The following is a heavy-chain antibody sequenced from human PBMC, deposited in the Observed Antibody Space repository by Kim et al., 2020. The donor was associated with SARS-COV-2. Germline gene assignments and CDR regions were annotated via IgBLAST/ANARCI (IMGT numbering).Heavy chain of an antibody. D-gene: IGHD2-21*02. V-gene: IGHV3-33*01. CDR2: IWYDGSNK. J-gene: IGHJ3*02. CDR1: GFTFSSYG. Sequence: GGSLRLSCAASGFTFSSYGMHWVHQAPGKGLEWVAVIWYDGSNKYYADSVKGRFTISRDNSKNTLYLQMNSLRAEDTAVYYCARGGGDSADAFDIWGQGTMVTVSS. CDR3: ARGGGDSADAFDI.